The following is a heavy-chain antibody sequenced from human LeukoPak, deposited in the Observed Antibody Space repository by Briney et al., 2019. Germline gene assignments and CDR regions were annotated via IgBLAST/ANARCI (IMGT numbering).Heavy chain of an antibody. CDR3: ARDPAGYDGNPYHRFDH. V-gene: IGHV3-48*04. J-gene: IGHJ5*02. CDR1: GFTFSSYS. Sequence: GGSLRLSCAASGFTFSSYSLNWVRQAPGKGLEWVSFISSSSITIYYADSVKGRFTISRDNAEKSLYLQMNSLRAEDTAVYYCARDPAGYDGNPYHRFDHWGQGSLVTVSS. CDR2: ISSSSITI. D-gene: IGHD4-23*01.